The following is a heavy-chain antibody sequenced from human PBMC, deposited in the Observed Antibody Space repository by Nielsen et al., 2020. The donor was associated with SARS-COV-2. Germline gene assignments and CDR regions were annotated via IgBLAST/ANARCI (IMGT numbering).Heavy chain of an antibody. CDR1: GFTFINAW. CDR2: ISYDGSNI. V-gene: IGHV3-30*18. Sequence: GESLKISCAASGFTFINAWMSWVRQAPGKGLEWVAVISYDGSNIYYADSVKGRFTISRDNSKNTLYLQMNSLRPEDTAVYYCAKDPGWGITMVRGGLDYWGQGTLVTVSS. CDR3: AKDPGWGITMVRGGLDY. J-gene: IGHJ4*02. D-gene: IGHD3-10*01.